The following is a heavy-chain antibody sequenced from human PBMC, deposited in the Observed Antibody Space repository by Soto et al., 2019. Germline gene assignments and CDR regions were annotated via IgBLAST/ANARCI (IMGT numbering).Heavy chain of an antibody. Sequence: GASVKVSCKASGYTFSDYYINWVRQAPGQGLEWMGWINPNSGDTKYAPKFQGGVTMTRDTSITTAYMELSRLRSGDTAVYYCAREPATAKPEGVDFWGQGTLVTVSS. CDR1: GYTFSDYY. J-gene: IGHJ4*02. CDR3: AREPATAKPEGVDF. CDR2: INPNSGDT. D-gene: IGHD1-1*01. V-gene: IGHV1-2*02.